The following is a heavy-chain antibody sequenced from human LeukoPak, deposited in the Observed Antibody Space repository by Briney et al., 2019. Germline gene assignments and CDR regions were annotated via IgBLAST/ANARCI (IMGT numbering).Heavy chain of an antibody. J-gene: IGHJ6*03. CDR1: GFTFDDYA. D-gene: IGHD4-17*01. CDR3: AKNGDYGDRGNYYMDV. V-gene: IGHV3-9*03. CDR2: ISWNSGSI. Sequence: GGSLRLSCAASGFTFDDYAMHWVRQAPGKGLEWVSGISWNSGSIGYADSVRGRFTISRDNAKNSLYLQMNSLRAEDMALYYCAKNGDYGDRGNYYMDVWGKGTTVTVSS.